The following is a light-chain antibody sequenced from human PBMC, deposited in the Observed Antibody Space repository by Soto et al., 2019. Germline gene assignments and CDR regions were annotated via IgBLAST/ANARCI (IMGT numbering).Light chain of an antibody. Sequence: AIQVTQSPSSLSASVGDTVTITCRASQGISSAFAWYQQKPGKVPRLLIYDVFNLQSGVPSRFSGSGSGTDFTLTISRLQPEDFATYYCQQLETYHLTFVQGTRLEVK. CDR1: QGISSA. CDR3: QQLETYHLT. CDR2: DVF. V-gene: IGKV1-13*02. J-gene: IGKJ5*01.